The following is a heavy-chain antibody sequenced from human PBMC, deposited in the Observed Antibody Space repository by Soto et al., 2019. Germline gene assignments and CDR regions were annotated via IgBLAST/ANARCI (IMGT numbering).Heavy chain of an antibody. CDR1: GCSISDYQ. CDR2: IYYSGSTST. CDR3: ARDKITGLFDY. Sequence: PSGALSLTCTFSGCSISDYQWGWIREPPGKGLEWIGYIYYSGSTSTNYNRSLMSRVTISGDTSKNQFSLKLTSVTAADTAVYYCARDKITGLFDYWGQGALVTVSS. J-gene: IGHJ4*02. V-gene: IGHV4-59*12. D-gene: IGHD2-8*02.